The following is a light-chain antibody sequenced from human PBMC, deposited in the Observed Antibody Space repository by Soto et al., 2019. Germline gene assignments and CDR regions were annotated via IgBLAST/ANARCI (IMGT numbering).Light chain of an antibody. V-gene: IGKV3-20*01. CDR2: GAS. CDR3: QQYGSSPPLT. Sequence: EIVLTQSPGTLSLSPGERATLSCRASQSVSSSYLTWYQQKPGQAPRLLIYGASSRATGIPDRFSGSGSGTDFTLTISRLEPEDFALYYCQQYGSSPPLTFGGGTKVEI. J-gene: IGKJ4*01. CDR1: QSVSSSY.